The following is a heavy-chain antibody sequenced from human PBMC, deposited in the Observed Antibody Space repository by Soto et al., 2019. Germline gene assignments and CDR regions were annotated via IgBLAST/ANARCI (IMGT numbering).Heavy chain of an antibody. D-gene: IGHD6-13*01. V-gene: IGHV1-3*05. J-gene: IGHJ4*02. CDR2: INAGNGNT. CDR3: ARDVAAADY. Sequence: QVQLVQSGAEEKKPGASVKVSCKACGYTFTSYAMHWVRQAPGQRLEWMGWINAGNGNTKYSQKFQGRVTIIRYTSASTAYMELSSLRSEDTAVHYCARDVAAADYWGQGTRVTVSS. CDR1: GYTFTSYA.